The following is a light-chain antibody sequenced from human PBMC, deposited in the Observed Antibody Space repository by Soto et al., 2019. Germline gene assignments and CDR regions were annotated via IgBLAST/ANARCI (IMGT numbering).Light chain of an antibody. V-gene: IGKV1-8*01. CDR2: AAS. CDR1: QDISSY. Sequence: RITKYKSSFSASTGDRDSITCRASQDISSYLARYQQKPGKAPKLLINAASTLQSGVPSRFSGSEPGTNFTLTFSCLQSEDFATYYCQLYYSTPETFGQGTKV. CDR3: QLYYSTPET. J-gene: IGKJ1*01.